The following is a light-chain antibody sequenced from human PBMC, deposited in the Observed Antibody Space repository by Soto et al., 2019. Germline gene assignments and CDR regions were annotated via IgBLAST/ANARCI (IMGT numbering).Light chain of an antibody. CDR1: QSVSSN. CDR3: QQYNNWPFT. CDR2: GAS. J-gene: IGKJ3*01. Sequence: EIVMTQSPATLSVSPGERATLSCRASQSVSSNLAWYQQKPGQAPRLLIYGASTRATGIPARFSGSGSGTELTLTISSLQSVDFAVYYCQQYNNWPFTFGPGTKVDIK. V-gene: IGKV3D-15*01.